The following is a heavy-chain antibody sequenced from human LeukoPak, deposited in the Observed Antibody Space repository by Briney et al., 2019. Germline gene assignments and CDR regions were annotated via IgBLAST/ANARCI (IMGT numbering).Heavy chain of an antibody. CDR2: ISRNGNSI. CDR1: GFTFDDYA. CDR3: AKTTSGYASSFAC. D-gene: IGHD2-2*01. V-gene: IGHV3-9*01. J-gene: IGHJ4*02. Sequence: GGSLGLSCAASGFTFDDYAMHWGRQAPGQGLEWVSGISRNGNSIDYADSVKGRFTISRNNAKNSLYLQMNSLRAEDSALYFCAKTTSGYASSFACWGQGTLVTVSS.